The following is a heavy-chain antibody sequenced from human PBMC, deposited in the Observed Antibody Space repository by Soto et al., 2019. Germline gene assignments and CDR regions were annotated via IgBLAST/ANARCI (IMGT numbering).Heavy chain of an antibody. Sequence: QTLSLTCAISGDSVSSNSAAWNWIRQSPSRGLEWLGRTYYRSKWYNDYAVAVKSRITINPDTSKNQFSLQLNSVTPEDTAVYYCAREDIVVVPAAGAYYYYGMDVWGQGTTVTVSS. CDR1: GDSVSSNSAA. CDR3: AREDIVVVPAAGAYYYYGMDV. J-gene: IGHJ6*02. V-gene: IGHV6-1*01. CDR2: TYYRSKWYN. D-gene: IGHD2-2*01.